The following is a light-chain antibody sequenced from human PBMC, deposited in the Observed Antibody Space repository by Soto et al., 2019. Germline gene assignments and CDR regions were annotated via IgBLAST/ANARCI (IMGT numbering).Light chain of an antibody. CDR2: GAS. V-gene: IGKV1-13*02. CDR3: QQLNSYPLT. CDR1: KGIGNA. J-gene: IGKJ4*01. Sequence: ALQMTQSPSSLSATVGDRVTISCRVSKGIGNAIGLYQQKPGKPPKVLIYGASNLLSGVPSRFSGSGSGTDFTLTISSLQPEDFATYYCQQLNSYPLTFGGGTKV.